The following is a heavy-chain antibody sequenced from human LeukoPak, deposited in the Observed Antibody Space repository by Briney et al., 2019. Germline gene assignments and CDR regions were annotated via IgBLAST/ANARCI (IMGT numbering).Heavy chain of an antibody. CDR2: ISGSGSST. J-gene: IGHJ5*02. Sequence: GGSLRLSCAASGFTFSSYAMSWVRQAPGKGLEWVSAISGSGSSTYYADSVKGRSTISRDNAKNSLYLQMNSLRAEDTAVYYCARPHRGYCSGGSCSFDPWGQGTLVTVSS. CDR3: ARPHRGYCSGGSCSFDP. D-gene: IGHD2-15*01. CDR1: GFTFSSYA. V-gene: IGHV3-23*01.